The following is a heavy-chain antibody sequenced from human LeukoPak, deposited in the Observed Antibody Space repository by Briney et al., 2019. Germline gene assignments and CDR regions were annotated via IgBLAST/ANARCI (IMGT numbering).Heavy chain of an antibody. CDR3: ARDLNRRDGYNQEASRYYYYYMDV. J-gene: IGHJ6*03. Sequence: GGSLRLSCAASGFTFSSYSMNWVRQAPGKGLEWVSSISSSSSYIYYADSVKGRFTISRDNAKNSLYLQMNSLRAEDTAVYYCARDLNRRDGYNQEASRYYYYYMDVWGKGTTVTISS. D-gene: IGHD5-24*01. CDR2: ISSSSSYI. CDR1: GFTFSSYS. V-gene: IGHV3-21*01.